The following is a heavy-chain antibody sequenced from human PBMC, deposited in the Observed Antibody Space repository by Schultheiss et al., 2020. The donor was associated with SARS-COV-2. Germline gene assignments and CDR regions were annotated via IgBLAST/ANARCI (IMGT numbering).Heavy chain of an antibody. D-gene: IGHD2-2*01. CDR2: IYYSGST. CDR1: GGSISSSSYY. CDR3: ARVPIVPAARGYYYYGMDV. V-gene: IGHV4-39*01. J-gene: IGHJ6*02. Sequence: SETLSLTCTVSGGSISSSSYYWGWIRQPPGKGLEWIGSIYYSGSTYYNPSLKSRVTISVDTSKNQFSLKLSSVTAADTAVYYCARVPIVPAARGYYYYGMDVWGQGTTVTVSS.